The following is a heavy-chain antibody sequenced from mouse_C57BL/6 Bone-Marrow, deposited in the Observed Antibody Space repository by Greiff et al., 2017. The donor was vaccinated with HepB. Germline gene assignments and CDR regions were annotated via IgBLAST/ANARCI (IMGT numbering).Heavy chain of an antibody. Sequence: EVQLVESGGDLVKPGGSLKLSCVASGFTFSTSGMSWVRQTPDKRLEWVATINTGGTYTYYPDSVKGRFTISKDTAKSTLFLQMSSLKSEDTAIYYCARDMFDYYFDYWGQGTTLTVSS. J-gene: IGHJ2*01. CDR2: INTGGTYT. CDR1: GFTFSTSG. CDR3: ARDMFDYYFDY. V-gene: IGHV5-6*01.